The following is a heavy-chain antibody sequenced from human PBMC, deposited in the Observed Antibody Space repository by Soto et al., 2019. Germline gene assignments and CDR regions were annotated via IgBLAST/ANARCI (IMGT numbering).Heavy chain of an antibody. Sequence: QVQLQESVPGLVKPSGTLSLTCTVSGGSMSSSNWWNWVRQSPGKGLEGVGEAHHSGRTNYNPSLKRRVTISVDTSNNHFSLKLSSVTAADPAVSYCARSEATGLDYWGQGTLVTVSS. V-gene: IGHV4-4*02. CDR1: GGSMSSSNW. CDR3: ARSEATGLDY. CDR2: AHHSGRT. D-gene: IGHD1-26*01. J-gene: IGHJ4*02.